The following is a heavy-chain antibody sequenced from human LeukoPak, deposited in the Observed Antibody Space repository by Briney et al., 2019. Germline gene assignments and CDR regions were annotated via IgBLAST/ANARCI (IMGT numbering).Heavy chain of an antibody. D-gene: IGHD3-22*01. CDR2: ISGSGGST. V-gene: IGHV3-23*01. CDR1: GFTFSSYA. Sequence: QPGGSLRLSCAASGFTFSSYAMSWVRQAPGKGLEWVSAISGSGGSTYYADSVKGRFTISRDNSKNTLYLQMNSLRAEDTAVYYCAKDRDSSGYSFPYFDYWGQGTLVTVSS. CDR3: AKDRDSSGYSFPYFDY. J-gene: IGHJ4*02.